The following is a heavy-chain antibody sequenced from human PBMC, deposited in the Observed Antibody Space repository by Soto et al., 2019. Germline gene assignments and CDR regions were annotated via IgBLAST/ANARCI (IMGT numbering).Heavy chain of an antibody. CDR1: GGSISDYY. D-gene: IGHD2-15*01. CDR2: IYYGWNT. J-gene: IGHJ5*02. CDR3: ARGGGSYWFDP. V-gene: IGHV4-59*01. Sequence: SETLSLTCTVSGGSISDYYWSWIRQPPGKGLEWIGYIYYGWNTNYNPSLKSRVTISVDTSKNQFSLKLSSVTAADTAVYYCARGGGSYWFDPWGQGTLVTVSS.